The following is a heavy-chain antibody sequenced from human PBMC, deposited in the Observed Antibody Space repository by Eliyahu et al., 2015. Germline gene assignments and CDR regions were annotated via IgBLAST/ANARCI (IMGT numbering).Heavy chain of an antibody. Sequence: EVQLLESGGGLVQPGGSLRLSCAASGFTFSSYAMXWVRQAPGKGLEWXSAISGSGGSTYYADSVKGRFTISRDNSKNTLYLQMNSLRAEDTAVYYCAKDLAYFDWLXLFDYWGQGTLVTVSS. J-gene: IGHJ4*02. CDR3: AKDLAYFDWLXLFDY. CDR1: GFTFSSYA. V-gene: IGHV3-23*01. D-gene: IGHD3-9*01. CDR2: ISGSGGST.